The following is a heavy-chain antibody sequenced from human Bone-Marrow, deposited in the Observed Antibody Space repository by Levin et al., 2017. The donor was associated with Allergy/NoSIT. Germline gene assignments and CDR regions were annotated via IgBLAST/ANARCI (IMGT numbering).Heavy chain of an antibody. V-gene: IGHV3-7*01. CDR3: ARPYYYDSSGYSY. CDR1: GFNFNNYW. CDR2: IKQDGSEK. Sequence: AASVKVSCAASGFNFNNYWMSWVRQAPGKGLEWVANIKQDGSEKYYVDSVKGRFTISRDNAKNSLYLQMNSLRAEDTAVYYCARPYYYDSSGYSYWGQGTLVTVSS. J-gene: IGHJ4*02. D-gene: IGHD3-22*01.